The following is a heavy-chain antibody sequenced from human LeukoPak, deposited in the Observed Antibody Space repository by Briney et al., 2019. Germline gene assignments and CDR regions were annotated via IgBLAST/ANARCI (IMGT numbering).Heavy chain of an antibody. D-gene: IGHD3-22*01. CDR3: ARAPYYYDSSGKEFAY. J-gene: IGHJ4*02. V-gene: IGHV3-21*01. CDR2: ISSSSSYI. CDR1: GFTFSSYS. Sequence: GGSLRLSCAASGFTFSSYSMNWVRQAPGKGLEWVSSISSSSSYIYYADSVKGRFTISRDNAKNSLYLQMNSLRAEDTAVYYCARAPYYYDSSGKEFAYWGQGTLVTVSS.